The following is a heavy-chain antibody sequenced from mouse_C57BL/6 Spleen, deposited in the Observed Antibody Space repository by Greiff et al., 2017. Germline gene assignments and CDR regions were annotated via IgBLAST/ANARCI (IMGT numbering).Heavy chain of an antibody. D-gene: IGHD1-1*01. V-gene: IGHV1-77*01. Sequence: QVQLQQSGAELVKPGASVKISCKASGYTFTDYYINWVKQRPGQGLEWIGKIGPGSGSTYYNEKFKGKATLTADKSSSTAYMQHSSLTSEDSAVYFCATRYYGRSYEGIYAMDCWGQRTSVPGSS. CDR3: ATRYYGRSYEGIYAMDC. CDR1: GYTFTDYY. CDR2: IGPGSGST. J-gene: IGHJ4*01.